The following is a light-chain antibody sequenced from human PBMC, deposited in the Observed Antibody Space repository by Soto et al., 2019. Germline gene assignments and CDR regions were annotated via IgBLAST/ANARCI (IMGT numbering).Light chain of an antibody. CDR3: CSYAGSDILI. CDR1: SSDVGGYNY. Sequence: QSALTQPRSVSGSPGQSVTNSCTGTSSDVGGYNYVSWYQRHPGKAPKLIISGVTKRPSGVPDRFSGSKSGNTASLTISGLQAEDEADYDCCSYAGSDILIFGGGTKLTVL. J-gene: IGLJ2*01. V-gene: IGLV2-11*01. CDR2: GVT.